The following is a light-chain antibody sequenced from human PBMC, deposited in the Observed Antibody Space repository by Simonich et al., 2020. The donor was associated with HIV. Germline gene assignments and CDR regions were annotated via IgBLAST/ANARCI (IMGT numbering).Light chain of an antibody. CDR2: GAS. CDR3: QQYKDLILT. V-gene: IGKV3-15*01. Sequence: DIVMTQSPATLSVSPGERATLSCRASQSVSSNLAWYHQKPGQAPRLLSDGASTRATCIPARFSGSGSDTEFILTISSMQSEEFAVYFCQQYKDLILTFGGGTKVDIK. CDR1: QSVSSN. J-gene: IGKJ4*01.